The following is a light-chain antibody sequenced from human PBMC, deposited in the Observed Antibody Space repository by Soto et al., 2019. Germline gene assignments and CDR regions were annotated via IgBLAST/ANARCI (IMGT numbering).Light chain of an antibody. CDR2: AAS. Sequence: AIQMTQSPSSLSASVGDRVTITCRASQGIRNDLGWYQQKPGKAPKLLIYAASSLQSGVPSRFSGRGSCTDFTLTISTLQPEDFATYYCLHDFNYPLSFGQGTKEEIK. J-gene: IGKJ1*01. V-gene: IGKV1-6*01. CDR1: QGIRND. CDR3: LHDFNYPLS.